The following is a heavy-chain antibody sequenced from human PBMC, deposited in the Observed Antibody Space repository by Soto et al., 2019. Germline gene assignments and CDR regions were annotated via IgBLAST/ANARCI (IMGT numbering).Heavy chain of an antibody. Sequence: SETLSLTCTVSGGSISSSSHYWDWIRQPPGKGLEWIGSAFYSGTPYYNSSLKSRVIISVDTSNNQFSLKLSSVSAADTAVYYCARQVAPYNWFDPWGQGTLVTVS. CDR1: GGSISSSSHY. V-gene: IGHV4-39*01. CDR3: ARQVAPYNWFDP. J-gene: IGHJ5*02. CDR2: AFYSGTP.